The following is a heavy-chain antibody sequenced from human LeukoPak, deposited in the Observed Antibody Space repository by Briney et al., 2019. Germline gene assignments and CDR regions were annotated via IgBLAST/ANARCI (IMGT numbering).Heavy chain of an antibody. D-gene: IGHD3-9*01. CDR3: ARDHTYYDILTGYSFGAFDI. V-gene: IGHV4-61*01. Sequence: SETLSLTCTVSGGSISSSSYYWGWIRQPPGKGLEWIGYIYYSGSTNYNPSLKSRVTISVDTSKSQFSLKLSSVTAADTAVYYCARDHTYYDILTGYSFGAFDIWGQGTMVTVSS. J-gene: IGHJ3*02. CDR2: IYYSGST. CDR1: GGSISSSSYY.